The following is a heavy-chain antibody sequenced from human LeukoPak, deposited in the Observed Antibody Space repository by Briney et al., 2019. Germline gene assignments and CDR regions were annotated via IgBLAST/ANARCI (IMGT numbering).Heavy chain of an antibody. Sequence: GRSLRLSCAASGFTFSGYAMHWVRQAPGKGLEWVAVISYDGSSKNYADSVKDRFTISRDNSKNTLYLQMNSLRVDDTAVYYCASPRWYDPWGQGTLVTVSS. CDR3: ASPRWYDP. J-gene: IGHJ5*02. CDR2: ISYDGSSK. CDR1: GFTFSGYA. V-gene: IGHV3-30*04.